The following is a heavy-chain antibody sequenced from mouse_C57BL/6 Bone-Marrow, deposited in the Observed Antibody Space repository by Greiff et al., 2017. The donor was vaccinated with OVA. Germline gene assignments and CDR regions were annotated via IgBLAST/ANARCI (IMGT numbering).Heavy chain of an antibody. Sequence: VQPQQSGPELVKPGASVKIPCKASGYTFTDYNMDWVKQSHGKSLEWIGDINPNNGGTIYNQKFKGKATLTVDKSSSTAYMELRSLTSEDTAVYYCAREGVYYDYDSWFAYWGQGTLVTVSA. CDR3: AREGVYYDYDSWFAY. D-gene: IGHD2-4*01. CDR2: INPNNGGT. CDR1: GYTFTDYN. J-gene: IGHJ3*01. V-gene: IGHV1-18*01.